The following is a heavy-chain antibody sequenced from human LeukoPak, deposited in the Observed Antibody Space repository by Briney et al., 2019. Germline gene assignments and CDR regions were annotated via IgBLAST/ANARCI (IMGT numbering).Heavy chain of an antibody. V-gene: IGHV4-34*01. CDR1: GGSFSGYY. D-gene: IGHD3-22*01. Sequence: SETLSLTCAVYGGSFSGYYWIWIRQPPGKGLEWIGEINHSGSTNYNPSLKSRVTISVDTSKNQFSLKLSSVTAADTAVYYCARIRGVTMIVVVRPGYYFDYWGQGTLVTASS. J-gene: IGHJ4*02. CDR3: ARIRGVTMIVVVRPGYYFDY. CDR2: INHSGST.